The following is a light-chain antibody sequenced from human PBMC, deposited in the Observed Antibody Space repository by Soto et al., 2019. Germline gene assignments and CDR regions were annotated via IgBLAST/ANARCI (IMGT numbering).Light chain of an antibody. CDR3: RSYTSSATYV. Sequence: QSALAQPASVSGSPGQSIAISCAGSSSDVGAYDYVSWYQQHPDKAPKVILYDVSNRPSGISFRFSGSKSGNTASLTISGLQAEDEADYYCRSYTSSATYVCGTGTKSPS. CDR2: DVS. J-gene: IGLJ1*01. V-gene: IGLV2-14*03. CDR1: SSDVGAYDY.